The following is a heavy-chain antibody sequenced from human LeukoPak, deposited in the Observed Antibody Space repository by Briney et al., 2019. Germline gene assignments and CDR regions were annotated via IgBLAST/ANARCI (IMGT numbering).Heavy chain of an antibody. D-gene: IGHD3-10*01. J-gene: IGHJ4*02. CDR1: GGSISSGDYY. V-gene: IGHV4-30-4*01. CDR2: IYYSGST. Sequence: SQTLSLTCTVSGGSISSGDYYWSWIRQPPGKGLEWIGYIYYSGSTYYNPSLKSRITISVDTSKNQFSLKLSSVTAADTAVYYCARETPTGPFDYWGQGTLVTVSS. CDR3: ARETPTGPFDY.